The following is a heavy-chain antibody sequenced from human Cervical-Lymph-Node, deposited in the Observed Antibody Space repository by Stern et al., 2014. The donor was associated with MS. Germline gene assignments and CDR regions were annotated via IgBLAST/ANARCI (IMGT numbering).Heavy chain of an antibody. CDR2: VYTSGST. D-gene: IGHD2-8*01. CDR1: GGSISSGSYY. CDR3: ARGVWFDP. V-gene: IGHV4-61*02. J-gene: IGHJ5*02. Sequence: QLQLQESGPGLVKPSQTLSLTCTVSGGSISSGSYYWSWIRQPAGKGLEWIGSVYTSGSTNYKPSFKSRVSISVTRSKNQFSLKRSSLTAADTAVYYCARGVWFDPWGRGTLVTVSS.